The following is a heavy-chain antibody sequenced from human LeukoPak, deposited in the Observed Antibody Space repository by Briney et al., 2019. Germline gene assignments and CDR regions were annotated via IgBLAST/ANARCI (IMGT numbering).Heavy chain of an antibody. D-gene: IGHD1-26*01. Sequence: SQTLSLTCAISGDSVSSNSAAWNWFRQSSSRGLVWLGRTYYRSKWFNEYAVSVKSRITINPDTAKNQFSLQLNSVTPEDTAVYYCAREGANFEYWGQGTLVTVSS. J-gene: IGHJ4*02. V-gene: IGHV6-1*01. CDR2: TYYRSKWFN. CDR1: GDSVSSNSAA. CDR3: AREGANFEY.